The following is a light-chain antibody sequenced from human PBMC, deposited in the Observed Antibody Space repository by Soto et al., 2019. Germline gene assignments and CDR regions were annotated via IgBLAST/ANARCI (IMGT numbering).Light chain of an antibody. Sequence: EIVITQSPATLSVSPGERAALSCRASQSVSSNLAWYQQKPGQAPGLLIYGASTRATGIPARFSGSGPGTEFTLTISSLQSEDFAVYYCQQYNNWPRTFGQGTKV. J-gene: IGKJ1*01. CDR2: GAS. V-gene: IGKV3-15*01. CDR3: QQYNNWPRT. CDR1: QSVSSN.